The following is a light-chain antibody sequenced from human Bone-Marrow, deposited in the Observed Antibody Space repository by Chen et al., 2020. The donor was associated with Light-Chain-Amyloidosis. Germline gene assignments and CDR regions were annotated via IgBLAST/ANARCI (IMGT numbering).Light chain of an antibody. V-gene: IGLV2-23*01. CDR1: NSNVGLYNL. Sequence: QSAPTHPASVSGSPGQTITISCVGTNSNVGLYNLVSWYQLRPGTPPKLLLYEAAKRPSGVSDRFSGSRSGHTASLTISGLRTEDEAVYFCCAYAGLNTYVFGTGTAVTVL. J-gene: IGLJ1*01. CDR2: EAA. CDR3: CAYAGLNTYV.